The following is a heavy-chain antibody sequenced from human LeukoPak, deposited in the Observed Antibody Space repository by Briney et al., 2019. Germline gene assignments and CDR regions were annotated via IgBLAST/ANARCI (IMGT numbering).Heavy chain of an antibody. J-gene: IGHJ5*02. CDR2: ISYDGSNK. V-gene: IGHV3-30-3*01. CDR1: GFTFSSYA. D-gene: IGHD2-2*01. CDR3: ARGPSGKYQLLPNWFDP. Sequence: GGSLTLSCAASGFTFSSYAMHWVRQAPGKGLEWVAVISYDGSNKYYADPVKGRFTITRDNAKNSLDLQMNSLRAEDTAVYYCARGPSGKYQLLPNWFDPWGQGTLVTVSS.